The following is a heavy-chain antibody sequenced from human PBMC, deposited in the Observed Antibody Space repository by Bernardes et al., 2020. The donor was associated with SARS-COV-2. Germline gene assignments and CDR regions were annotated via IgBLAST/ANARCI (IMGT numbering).Heavy chain of an antibody. J-gene: IGHJ4*02. CDR2: INHSGGT. CDR1: GGSFSGY. Sequence: SETLSLTCAVVGGSFSGYWSWIRQPPGKGLEWSGEINHSGGTKYNPSLKSRVSISVDTSKNQFSLRLNSVTAADTAVYYCTRHGGRHFDFWDQGTLVTVSS. V-gene: IGHV4-34*01. D-gene: IGHD2-15*01. CDR3: TRHGGRHFDF.